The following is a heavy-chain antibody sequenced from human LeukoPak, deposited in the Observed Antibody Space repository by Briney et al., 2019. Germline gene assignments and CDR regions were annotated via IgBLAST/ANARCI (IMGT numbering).Heavy chain of an antibody. V-gene: IGHV3-21*01. CDR2: ISSSSSYI. D-gene: IGHD1-26*01. J-gene: IGHJ4*02. CDR1: GFTFSSYS. CDR3: ARMRSQVGAGSFDY. Sequence: GSLRLSCAASGFTFSSYSMNWVRQAPGKGLEWVSSISSSSSYIYYADSVKGRFTISRDNAKNSLYLQMNSLRAEDTAVCYCARMRSQVGAGSFDYWGQGTLVTVSS.